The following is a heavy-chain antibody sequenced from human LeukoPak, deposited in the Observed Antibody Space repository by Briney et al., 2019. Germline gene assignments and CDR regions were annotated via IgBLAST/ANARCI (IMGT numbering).Heavy chain of an antibody. Sequence: PSGTLSLTCGVSGGSITTTNYWSWVRQPPGGGLEWVGEISLTGRTHYNPSLKSRVHIPIDESENHLYLNLASVTAADTAVYYCSRESGPFCPFGHWGQGTLVAVTS. CDR2: ISLTGRT. CDR1: GGSITTTNY. CDR3: SRESGPFCPFGH. V-gene: IGHV4-4*02. D-gene: IGHD1-26*01. J-gene: IGHJ4*02.